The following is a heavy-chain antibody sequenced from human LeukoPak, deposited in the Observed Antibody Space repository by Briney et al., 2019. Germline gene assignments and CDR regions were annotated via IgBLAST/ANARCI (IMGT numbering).Heavy chain of an antibody. CDR3: ARHALWGPFDY. V-gene: IGHV5-51*01. CDR2: TYFGDSET. D-gene: IGHD2/OR15-2a*01. CDR1: GYNFNNYW. J-gene: IGHJ4*02. Sequence: GESLKISCKGSGYNFNNYWIGWVRQMPGKGLEWMGVTYFGDSETRYSPSFQGQVIISADKSINTAYLQWSSLRASDTAMYYCARHALWGPFDYWGQGTLVTVSS.